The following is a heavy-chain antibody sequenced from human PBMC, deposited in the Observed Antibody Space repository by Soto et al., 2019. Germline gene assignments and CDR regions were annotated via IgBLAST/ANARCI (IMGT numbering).Heavy chain of an antibody. J-gene: IGHJ4*02. CDR3: AREGYNWNYKGDY. V-gene: IGHV3-21*01. CDR2: ISSSSSYI. CDR1: GFTFSSYS. Sequence: EVQLVESGGGLVKPGGSLRLSCAASGFTFSSYSMNWVRQAPGKGLEWVSSISSSSSYIYYADSVKGRFTISRDNAQDSLDLQMNSLRAEDTAAYYCAREGYNWNYKGDYWGQGTLVTVSA. D-gene: IGHD1-7*01.